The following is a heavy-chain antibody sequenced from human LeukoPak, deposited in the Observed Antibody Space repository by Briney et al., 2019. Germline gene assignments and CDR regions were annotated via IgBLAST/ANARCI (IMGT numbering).Heavy chain of an antibody. D-gene: IGHD3-10*01. CDR2: IYYSGST. CDR3: ARDRGTMVRGVISPIYYFDY. J-gene: IGHJ4*02. Sequence: SETLSLTCTVSGGSISSYYWSWIRQPPGKGLEWIGYIYYSGSTNYNPSLKSRVTISVDTSKNQFSLKLSSVTAADTAVYYCARDRGTMVRGVISPIYYFDYWGQGTLVTVSS. V-gene: IGHV4-59*01. CDR1: GGSISSYY.